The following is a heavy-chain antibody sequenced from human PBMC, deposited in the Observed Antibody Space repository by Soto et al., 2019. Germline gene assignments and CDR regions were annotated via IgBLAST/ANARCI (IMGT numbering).Heavy chain of an antibody. CDR2: IWYDGSNK. J-gene: IGHJ4*02. CDR3: ARDPSSSWKFDY. D-gene: IGHD6-13*01. V-gene: IGHV3-33*01. CDR1: GFTFSNYG. Sequence: PGGSLRLSCAASGFTFSNYGMHWVRQAPGKGLEWVAVIWYDGSNKYYADSVKGRFTISRDNSKNTLFLQMNSLRAEDTAVYYCARDPSSSWKFDYWGQGTLVTVSS.